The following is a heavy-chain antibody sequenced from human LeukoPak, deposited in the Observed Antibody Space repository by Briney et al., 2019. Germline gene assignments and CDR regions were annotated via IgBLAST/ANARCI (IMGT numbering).Heavy chain of an antibody. Sequence: GGSLRLSCAASGFTFSSYAMSWVRQAPGKRLEWVSAISGSGGSTYYADSVKGRFTISRDNSKNTLYLQMNSLRAEDTAVYYCAKNWYSSGWYRLYYYYMDVWGKGTTVTVSS. V-gene: IGHV3-23*01. CDR2: ISGSGGST. CDR1: GFTFSSYA. CDR3: AKNWYSSGWYRLYYYYMDV. J-gene: IGHJ6*03. D-gene: IGHD6-19*01.